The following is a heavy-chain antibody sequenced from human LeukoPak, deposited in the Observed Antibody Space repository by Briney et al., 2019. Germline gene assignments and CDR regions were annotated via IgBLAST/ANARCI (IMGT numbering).Heavy chain of an antibody. CDR2: IIPIFGTA. V-gene: IGHV1-69*05. CDR3: ATYCSGGSCYDFDY. J-gene: IGHJ4*02. CDR1: GGTFSSYA. Sequence: SVKVSCKASGGTFSSYAISWVRQAPGQGLEWMGGIIPIFGTANYAQKFQGRVTITTDESTRPAYMELSSLRSEDTAVYYCATYCSGGSCYDFDYWGQGTLVTVSS. D-gene: IGHD2-15*01.